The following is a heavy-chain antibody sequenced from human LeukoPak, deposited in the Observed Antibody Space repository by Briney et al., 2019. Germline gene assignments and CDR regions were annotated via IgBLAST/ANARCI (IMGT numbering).Heavy chain of an antibody. V-gene: IGHV4-59*01. D-gene: IGHD3-9*01. J-gene: IGHJ3*02. CDR2: IYYSGST. CDR3: ARDTNVSLRVYDILTGHYSGDAFDI. Sequence: SETLSLTCTVSGGSISSYYWSWIRQPPGKGLEWIGYIYYSGSTNYNPSLKSRVTISVDTSKNQFSLKLSSVTAADTAVYYCARDTNVSLRVYDILTGHYSGDAFDIWGQGTMVTVSS. CDR1: GGSISSYY.